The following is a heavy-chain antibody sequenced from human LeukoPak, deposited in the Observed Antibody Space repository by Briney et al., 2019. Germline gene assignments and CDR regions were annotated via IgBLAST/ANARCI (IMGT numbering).Heavy chain of an antibody. D-gene: IGHD3-10*01. CDR1: GFTFSSYA. V-gene: IGHV3-23*01. CDR3: AKAAMEYYGSGSYYRFPY. Sequence: GGSLRLSCAASGFTFSSYAMSWVRQAPGKGLEWVSAINGSGGSTYYADSVKGRFTISRDNSKNTLYLQMNSLRAEDTAVYYCAKAAMEYYGSGSYYRFPYWGQGTLVTVSS. J-gene: IGHJ4*02. CDR2: INGSGGST.